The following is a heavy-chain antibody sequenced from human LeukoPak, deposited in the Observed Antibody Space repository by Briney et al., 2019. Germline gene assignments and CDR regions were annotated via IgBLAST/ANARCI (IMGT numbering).Heavy chain of an antibody. CDR1: GGSFSGYY. CDR2: INYSGST. Sequence: SETLSLTCAVYGGSFSGYYWSWIRQPPGKGLEWIGEINYSGSTNYNPSLKSRVTISVDTSKNQFSLKLSSVTAADTAVYYCAKQTRYCSGGSCYSGTNWFDPWGQGTLVTVSS. V-gene: IGHV4-34*01. J-gene: IGHJ5*02. D-gene: IGHD2-15*01. CDR3: AKQTRYCSGGSCYSGTNWFDP.